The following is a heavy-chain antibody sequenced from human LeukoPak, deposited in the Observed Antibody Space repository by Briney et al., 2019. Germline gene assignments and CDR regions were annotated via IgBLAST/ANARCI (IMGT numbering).Heavy chain of an antibody. J-gene: IGHJ6*02. D-gene: IGHD4-17*01. Sequence: PGGSLRLSCAGSGFTFSTYALSWVRQAPGKGLEWGSEISGSGISTYYADSVKGRFTVSRDNSKNTVFLQMNSLRVEDTAVFYCARGRRYGDLDYAKDVWGQGTTVTVSS. CDR3: ARGRRYGDLDYAKDV. CDR2: ISGSGIST. CDR1: GFTFSTYA. V-gene: IGHV3-23*01.